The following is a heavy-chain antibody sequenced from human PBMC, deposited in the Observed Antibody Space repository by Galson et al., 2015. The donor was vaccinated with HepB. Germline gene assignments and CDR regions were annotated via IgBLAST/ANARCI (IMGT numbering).Heavy chain of an antibody. J-gene: IGHJ4*02. D-gene: IGHD4-17*01. CDR2: ISYDGSNK. CDR3: ANGGTTVTN. CDR1: GFTFSSYG. V-gene: IGHV3-30*18. Sequence: SLRLSCAASGFTFSSYGMHWVRQAPGKGLEWVAVISYDGSNKYYADSVKGRFTISRDNSKNTLYLQMNSLRAEDTAVYYCANGGTTVTNWGQGTLVTVSS.